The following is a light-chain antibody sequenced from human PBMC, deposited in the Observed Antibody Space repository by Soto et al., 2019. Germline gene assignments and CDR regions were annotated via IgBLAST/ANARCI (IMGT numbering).Light chain of an antibody. CDR3: QHYGYVWT. CDR2: DAS. J-gene: IGKJ1*01. CDR1: QSSSDR. V-gene: IGKV1-5*01. Sequence: SQSSSDRLAWYQQKPGEAPKVLIFDASSLESGVPSRFSGSGSGTEFSLTISSLQPDDLATYYCQHYGYVWTFGQGTKVDIK.